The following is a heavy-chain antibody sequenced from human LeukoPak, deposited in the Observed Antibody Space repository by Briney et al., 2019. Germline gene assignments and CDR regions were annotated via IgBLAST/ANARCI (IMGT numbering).Heavy chain of an antibody. CDR2: INPNSGGT. CDR3: ARDVGDGYVLLWNI. CDR1: GYTFTGYY. J-gene: IGHJ3*02. V-gene: IGHV1-2*02. D-gene: IGHD5-24*01. Sequence: ASVKVSCKASGYTFTGYYMHWVRQAPGQGLEWMGWINPNSGGTNYAQKFQGRVTMTRDTSISTAYMELSRLRSDDTAVHYCARDVGDGYVLLWNIWGQGTMVTVSS.